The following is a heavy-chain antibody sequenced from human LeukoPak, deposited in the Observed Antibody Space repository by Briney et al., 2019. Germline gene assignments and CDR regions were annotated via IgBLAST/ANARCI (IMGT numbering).Heavy chain of an antibody. CDR3: SNLGTF. V-gene: IGHV3-9*03. D-gene: IGHD3-16*01. J-gene: IGHJ4*02. CDR2: ISWNSGSI. Sequence: GRSLRLSCAASGFTFEDYEMHWVRQAPGKGLEWVSGISWNSGSIGYADSVKGRFTISRDNAKSSLYLQMNSLKTEDMALYYCSNLGTFWGQGTLVTVSS. CDR1: GFTFEDYE.